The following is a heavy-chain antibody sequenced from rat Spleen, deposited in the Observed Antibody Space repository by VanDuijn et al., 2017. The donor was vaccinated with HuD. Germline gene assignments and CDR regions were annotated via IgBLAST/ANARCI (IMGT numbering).Heavy chain of an antibody. CDR3: ARSRYNNYVMDA. CDR1: AYTITSGYD. CDR2: INSTGTT. Sequence: EIQLQESGPGLVTPSQSLSLTCSVTAYTITSGYDWSWIRKFPGNKLEWMGYINSTGTTNYNPSLKSRISITRDTSKNQFFLQVNSVSTEDTATYYCARSRYNNYVMDAWGQGASVTVSA. D-gene: IGHD1-10*01. J-gene: IGHJ4*01. V-gene: IGHV3-3*01.